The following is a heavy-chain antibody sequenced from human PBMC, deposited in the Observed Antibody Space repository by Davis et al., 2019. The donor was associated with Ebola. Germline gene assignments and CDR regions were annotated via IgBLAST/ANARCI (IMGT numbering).Heavy chain of an antibody. Sequence: PGGSLRLSCKGSGYSITSYWIGWVRQMPGKGLEWMGIIYPGDSDTRYSPSFQGQVTISADKSISTAYLQWSSLKASDTAMYYCAAEAGAMAMDYWGQGTLVTVSS. V-gene: IGHV5-51*01. J-gene: IGHJ4*02. CDR1: GYSITSYW. CDR3: AAEAGAMAMDY. D-gene: IGHD2-2*01. CDR2: IYPGDSDT.